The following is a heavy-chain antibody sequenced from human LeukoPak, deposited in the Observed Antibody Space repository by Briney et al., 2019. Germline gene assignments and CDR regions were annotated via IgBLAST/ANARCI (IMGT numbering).Heavy chain of an antibody. D-gene: IGHD3-22*01. Sequence: GGSLRLSCAASGFTFSTYSMNWVRQALGKGLVWVSYITSSSSTIYYADSVRGRFTISRDNAKNSLYLQMNSLRDEDTAVYYCARVDWMIGAFDIWGQGTMVTVSS. V-gene: IGHV3-48*02. CDR3: ARVDWMIGAFDI. CDR1: GFTFSTYS. CDR2: ITSSSSTI. J-gene: IGHJ3*02.